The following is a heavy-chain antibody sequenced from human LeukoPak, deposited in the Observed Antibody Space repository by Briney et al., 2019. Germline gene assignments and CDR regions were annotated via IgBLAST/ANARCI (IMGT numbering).Heavy chain of an antibody. V-gene: IGHV1-46*01. CDR2: INPSGGST. D-gene: IGHD1-26*01. Sequence: ASVQVSCKASGYTFTSYYMHWVRQAPGQGLEWMGIINPSGGSTSYAQKFQGRVTITADESTSTAYMELSSLRSEDTAVYYCAREWEVVGATTGAFDIWGQGTMVTVSS. CDR3: AREWEVVGATTGAFDI. CDR1: GYTFTSYY. J-gene: IGHJ3*02.